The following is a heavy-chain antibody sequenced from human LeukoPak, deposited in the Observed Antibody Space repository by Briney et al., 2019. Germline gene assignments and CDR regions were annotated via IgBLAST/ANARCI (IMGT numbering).Heavy chain of an antibody. CDR2: ISGSGGGT. J-gene: IGHJ6*02. CDR1: GFTFNSYA. V-gene: IGHV3-23*01. Sequence: VQPGGSLRLSCAASGFTFNSYAMSWVRQAPEKGLEWVATISGSGGGTYYADSVKGRFTISRDNSKNTLYLQMNSLRAEDTAVYYCAKFPGTSLDVWGQGTTVTVSS. CDR3: AKFPGTSLDV. D-gene: IGHD1-7*01.